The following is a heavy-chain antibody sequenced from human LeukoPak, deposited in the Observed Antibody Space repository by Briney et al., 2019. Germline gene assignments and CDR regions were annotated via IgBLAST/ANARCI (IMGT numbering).Heavy chain of an antibody. V-gene: IGHV3-48*01. Sequence: SVKGRFTISRDNARNALYLQMNSLRAQDTAIYFCARGKAGAYDISTGYYNEGAFDYWGQGTLVAVSS. J-gene: IGHJ4*02. CDR3: ARGKAGAYDISTGYYNEGAFDY. D-gene: IGHD3-9*01.